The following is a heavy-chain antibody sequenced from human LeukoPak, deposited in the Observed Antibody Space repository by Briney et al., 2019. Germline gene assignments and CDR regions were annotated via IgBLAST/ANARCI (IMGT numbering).Heavy chain of an antibody. J-gene: IGHJ4*02. CDR3: AKAGRGYSGYDYDY. CDR2: ISGSGGST. Sequence: GGSLRLSCAAPGFTFSSYAMSGVRQAPGKGLEWVSAISGSGGSTYYADSVKGRFTISRDNSKNTLYLQMHSLRAEDTAVYYCAKAGRGYSGYDYDYWGQGTLVTVSS. D-gene: IGHD5-12*01. V-gene: IGHV3-23*01. CDR1: GFTFSSYA.